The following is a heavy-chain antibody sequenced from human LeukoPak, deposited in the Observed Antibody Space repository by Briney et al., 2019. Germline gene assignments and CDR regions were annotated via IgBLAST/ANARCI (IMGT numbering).Heavy chain of an antibody. J-gene: IGHJ4*02. V-gene: IGHV3-30*04. D-gene: IGHD5-24*01. CDR1: GFTFSSYA. CDR2: ISYDGSNK. CDR3: ARGNMVGYNDFDY. Sequence: GSLRLSCAASGFTFSSYAMHWVRQAPGKGLEWVAVISYDGSNKYYADSVKGRFTISRDNSKNTLYLQMNSLRAEDTAVYYCARGNMVGYNDFDYWGQGTLVTVSS.